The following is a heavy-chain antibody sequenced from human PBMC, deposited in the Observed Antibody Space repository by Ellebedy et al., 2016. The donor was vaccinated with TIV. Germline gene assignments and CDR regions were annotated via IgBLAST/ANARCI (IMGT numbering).Heavy chain of an antibody. Sequence: GESLKISXAASGFTFSSYAMSWVRQAPGKGLEWVSAISGSGGSTYYADSVKGRFTISRDNSENTLYLQMDSLRPEDTALYYCARQAGSRDYYYNYLDVWGNGTAVTVFS. V-gene: IGHV3-23*01. D-gene: IGHD2-15*01. CDR2: ISGSGGST. J-gene: IGHJ6*03. CDR3: ARQAGSRDYYYNYLDV. CDR1: GFTFSSYA.